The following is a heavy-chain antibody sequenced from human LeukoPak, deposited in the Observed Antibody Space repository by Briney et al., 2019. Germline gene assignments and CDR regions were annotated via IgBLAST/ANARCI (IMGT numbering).Heavy chain of an antibody. CDR1: GGSIRSYY. D-gene: IGHD3-3*01. CDR3: ARPYDTNFDY. CDR2: IYFSGST. J-gene: IGHJ4*02. V-gene: IGHV4-59*01. Sequence: SETLSLTCTVSGGSIRSYYWSWIRQPPGKGLEWIEYIYFSGSTSYNPSLKSRVTISIDRSKNQFSLKLSSVAAADTAVYYCARPYDTNFDYWGQGTLVTVSS.